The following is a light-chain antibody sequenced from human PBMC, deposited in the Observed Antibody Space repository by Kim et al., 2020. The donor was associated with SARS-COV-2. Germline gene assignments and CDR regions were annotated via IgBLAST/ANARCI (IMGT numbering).Light chain of an antibody. V-gene: IGLV3-1*01. CDR2: QDS. J-gene: IGLJ2*01. CDR1: NLGDKY. CDR3: QAWDSSTVV. Sequence: SLPPGQTASITCSGDNLGDKYACWYQQKPGQSPVLVIYQDSKRPSGIPERFSGSNSGNTATLTISGTQAMDEADYYCQAWDSSTVVFGGGTQLTVL.